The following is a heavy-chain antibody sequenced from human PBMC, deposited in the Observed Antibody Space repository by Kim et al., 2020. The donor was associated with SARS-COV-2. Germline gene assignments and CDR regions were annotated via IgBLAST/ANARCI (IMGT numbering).Heavy chain of an antibody. J-gene: IGHJ4*02. V-gene: IGHV4-39*01. Sequence: SETLSLTCNVSSGSIRSTSHYWAWIRQSPGKGLQWIGSIHYSGYTYSNPSLKSRITLSIDLSRNQFSLKLSSVTAADTAVYYCARRYGGDQYFDLWGQGTLVTVSA. CDR2: IHYSGYT. CDR3: ARRYGGDQYFDL. D-gene: IGHD2-21*01. CDR1: SGSIRSTSHY.